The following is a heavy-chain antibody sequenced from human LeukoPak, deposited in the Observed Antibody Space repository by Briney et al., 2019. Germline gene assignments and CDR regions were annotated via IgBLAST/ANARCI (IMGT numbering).Heavy chain of an antibody. V-gene: IGHV3-66*01. CDR2: MYSGGST. CDR1: GFTVGSNY. D-gene: IGHD3-22*01. J-gene: IGHJ1*01. Sequence: GGSLRLSCAASGFTVGSNYMSWVRQAPGRGLEWVSVMYSGGSTYYADSVKGRFTIFRDNSKNTLYLQMNSLRAEDTAVYYCVRTQRVNYYDSSGAIFQHWGQGTLVTVSS. CDR3: VRTQRVNYYDSSGAIFQH.